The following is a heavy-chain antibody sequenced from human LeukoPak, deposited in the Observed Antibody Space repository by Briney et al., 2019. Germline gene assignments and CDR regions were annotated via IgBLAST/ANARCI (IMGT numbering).Heavy chain of an antibody. CDR3: ARGVNMIRGIIIMPFDY. V-gene: IGHV3-20*04. CDR1: GFTFDDYG. Sequence: GGPLRLSCAASGFTFDDYGMSWVRQAPGKGLEWVSGINWNGGSTGYADSLKGRFTISRDNAKNSLYLQMNSLRAEDTALYYCARGVNMIRGIIIMPFDYWGQGTLVTVSS. CDR2: INWNGGST. J-gene: IGHJ4*02. D-gene: IGHD3-10*01.